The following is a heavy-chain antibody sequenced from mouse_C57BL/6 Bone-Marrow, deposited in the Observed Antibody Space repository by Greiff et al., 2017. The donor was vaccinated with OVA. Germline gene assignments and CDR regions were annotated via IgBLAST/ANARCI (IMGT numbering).Heavy chain of an antibody. J-gene: IGHJ2*01. CDR2: ISYDGSN. V-gene: IGHV3-6*01. CDR1: GYSITSGYY. D-gene: IGHD6-1*01. Sequence: VQLQQSGLGLVKPSQSLSLTCSVTGYSITSGYYWNWIRQFPGNKLVWMGYISYDGSNNYNPSPKNRIYITRDTSKNQFFLKLNSVTTEDTATYYCTGDGCRELRSFDYWGKGTTLTVSS. CDR3: TGDGCRELRSFDY.